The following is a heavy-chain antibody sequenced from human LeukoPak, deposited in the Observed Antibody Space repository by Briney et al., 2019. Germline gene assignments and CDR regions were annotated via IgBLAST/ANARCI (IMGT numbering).Heavy chain of an antibody. V-gene: IGHV4-34*01. D-gene: IGHD3-3*01. Sequence: PSETLSLTCAVYGVSFSGYYWSWIRQPPGKGLEWIGEINHSGSTNYNPSLKSRVTISVDTSKNQFSLKLSSVTAADTAVYYCARKKNYDFWSGYTKVWFDPWGQGTLVTVSS. J-gene: IGHJ5*02. CDR2: INHSGST. CDR1: GVSFSGYY. CDR3: ARKKNYDFWSGYTKVWFDP.